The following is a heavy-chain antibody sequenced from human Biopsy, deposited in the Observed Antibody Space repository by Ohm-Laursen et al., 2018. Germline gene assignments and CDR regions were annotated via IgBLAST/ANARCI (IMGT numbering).Heavy chain of an antibody. CDR3: AKDKGAHINYGDLYYFDS. V-gene: IGHV3-9*01. CDR2: IDWNRGSI. J-gene: IGHJ4*02. D-gene: IGHD3-10*01. CDR1: RFTFEDYA. Sequence: SLRLSCAASRFTFEDYAMHWVWLTPGKGLEWVSGIDWNRGSIAYGDSVKGRFTISRDNGKNFLYLQMSSLRVEDTALYFCAKDKGAHINYGDLYYFDSWGPGTMVTVSA.